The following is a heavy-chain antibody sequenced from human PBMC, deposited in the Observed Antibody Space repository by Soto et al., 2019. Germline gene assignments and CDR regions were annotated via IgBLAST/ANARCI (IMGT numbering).Heavy chain of an antibody. V-gene: IGHV4-61*01. CDR1: GGSVSSASYY. CDR2: ISYSGNT. Sequence: SETLSLTCTVSGGSVSSASYYWNWIRQPPGQGLESIGYISYSGNTDYIPTLKSRVTISVDTSKNQFSLKLSSVTAADTAVYYCARGRYSSGWFDFWGQGTLVTVS. D-gene: IGHD6-19*01. J-gene: IGHJ4*02. CDR3: ARGRYSSGWFDF.